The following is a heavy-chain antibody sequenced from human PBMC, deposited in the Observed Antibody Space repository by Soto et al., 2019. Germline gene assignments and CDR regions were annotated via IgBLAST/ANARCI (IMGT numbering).Heavy chain of an antibody. CDR1: GGTFSSYA. Sequence: QVQLVQSGAEVKKPGSSVKVSCKASGGTFSSYAISWVRQAPGQGLEWMGGIIPIFGTANYAQKFQGRVTITADKSTSTAYMELSSLRSEDTAVYYCARVVGRKVFGGVIDSSQTFDPWGQGTLVTVSS. CDR3: ARVVGRKVFGGVIDSSQTFDP. V-gene: IGHV1-69*06. CDR2: IIPIFGTA. D-gene: IGHD3-3*01. J-gene: IGHJ5*02.